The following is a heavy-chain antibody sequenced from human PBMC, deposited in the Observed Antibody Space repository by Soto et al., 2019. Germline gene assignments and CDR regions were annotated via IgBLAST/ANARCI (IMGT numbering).Heavy chain of an antibody. J-gene: IGHJ5*02. Sequence: QVQLQESGPGLVKPSHTLSLTCTVSGGSVNTADYYWTWIRQSPGKGLEWIVNIYYDGSAYPNPSLTSRVTASVDTSKDQFSLNLFSVTAADTAVYYCARRMRDTYQYYNWFDPWGQGTLVTVSS. CDR3: ARRMRDTYQYYNWFDP. CDR1: GGSVNTADYY. D-gene: IGHD3-16*02. CDR2: IYYDGSA. V-gene: IGHV4-30-4*01.